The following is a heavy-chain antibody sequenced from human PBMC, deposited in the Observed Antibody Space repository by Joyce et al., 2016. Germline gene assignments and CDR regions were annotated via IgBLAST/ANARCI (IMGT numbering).Heavy chain of an antibody. D-gene: IGHD6-19*01. Sequence: QVQLQQWGAGLLKPSETLSLTCAVSGGPFRGFFWTWVRQPPGKGLEWIGDINNSGVTNYNPSLKTRVPFSVDTSKNQFSLKLTSLSAADTAVYYCARSQWLAPLMYWGQGTPVTVSS. V-gene: IGHV4-34*01. CDR3: ARSQWLAPLMY. CDR2: INNSGVT. CDR1: GGPFRGFF. J-gene: IGHJ4*02.